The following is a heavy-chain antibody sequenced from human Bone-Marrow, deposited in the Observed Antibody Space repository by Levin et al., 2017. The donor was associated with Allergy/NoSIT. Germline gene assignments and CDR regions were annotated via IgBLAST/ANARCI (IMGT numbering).Heavy chain of an antibody. CDR1: GLTFSTYW. J-gene: IGHJ6*03. CDR2: IKEDGSER. CDR3: ARVGTKVRGDSPYFYYYFYLDV. D-gene: IGHD3-10*01. Sequence: PGESLKISCAASGLTFSTYWMSWVRQAPGKGLEWVANIKEDGSERYYVDSVKGRFTISRDNAKNSLYLQMITLRAEDTAVYYCARVGTKVRGDSPYFYYYFYLDVWGKGTTVTVSS. V-gene: IGHV3-7*04.